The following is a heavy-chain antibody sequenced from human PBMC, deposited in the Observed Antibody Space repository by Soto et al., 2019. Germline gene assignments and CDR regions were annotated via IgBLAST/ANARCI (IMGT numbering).Heavy chain of an antibody. D-gene: IGHD6-13*01. Sequence: GESLKISCKGSGYSFTSYWISWVRQMPGKGLEWMGRIDPSDSYTNYSPSFQGHVTISADKSISTAYLKWSSLKASDTAMYYCASQYSALAAAGTVYTGPRDHYYYYGMDVWGQGTTVTVSS. J-gene: IGHJ6*02. CDR3: ASQYSALAAAGTVYTGPRDHYYYYGMDV. CDR2: IDPSDSYT. V-gene: IGHV5-10-1*01. CDR1: GYSFTSYW.